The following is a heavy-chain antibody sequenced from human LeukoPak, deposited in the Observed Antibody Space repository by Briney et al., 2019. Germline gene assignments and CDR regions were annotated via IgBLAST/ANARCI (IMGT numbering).Heavy chain of an antibody. V-gene: IGHV4-38-2*01. D-gene: IGHD2-21*01. J-gene: IGHJ5*02. CDR3: ARIFPESWIDP. CDR2: IYHSGST. Sequence: SETLSLTCAVSGYSISSGYYWGWIRQPPGKGLEWIGSIYHSGSTYYNPSLKSRVTISVDTSKNQFSPKLTSVTAADTAVYYCARIFPESWIDPWGQGTLVTVSS. CDR1: GYSISSGYY.